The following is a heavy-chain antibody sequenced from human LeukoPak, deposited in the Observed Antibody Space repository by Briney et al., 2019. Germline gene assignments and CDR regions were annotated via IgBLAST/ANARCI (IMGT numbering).Heavy chain of an antibody. CDR1: GFAFSSYA. Sequence: TGGSLRLSCAASGFAFSSYAMNWVRQAPGKGLEWVSPISANGGSTYYADSVKGRFTISRDKSKNNLGLQMTSLRAEETAGYYCARGGGCSRGSCYWSRYYYYYYIDVWGKGTTVTVSS. CDR3: ARGGGCSRGSCYWSRYYYYYYIDV. D-gene: IGHD2-15*01. CDR2: ISANGGST. V-gene: IGHV3-23*01. J-gene: IGHJ6*03.